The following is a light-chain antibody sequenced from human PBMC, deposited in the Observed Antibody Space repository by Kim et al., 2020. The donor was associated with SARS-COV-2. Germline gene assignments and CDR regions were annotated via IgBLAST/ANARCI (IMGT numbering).Light chain of an antibody. CDR1: RSDIAAYNF. V-gene: IGLV2-14*04. Sequence: GQAITISCTGTRSDIAAYNFVSWYQQHPGEAPKVIIYDVDNRPSGVSSRFSGSKSGTTASLTISEVQAEDEADYYCSSFRSGNTLLFGGGTQLTVL. CDR2: DVD. J-gene: IGLJ3*02. CDR3: SSFRSGNTLL.